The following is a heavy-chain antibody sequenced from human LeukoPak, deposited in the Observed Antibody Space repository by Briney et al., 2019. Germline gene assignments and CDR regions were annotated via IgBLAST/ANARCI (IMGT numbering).Heavy chain of an antibody. CDR3: AYHGSGSYYLSYFDY. J-gene: IGHJ4*02. V-gene: IGHV3-30*03. D-gene: IGHD3-10*01. CDR2: ISYDGSNK. Sequence: PGGSLRLSCAASGFTFSSYGMHWVRQAPGKGLVWVAVISYDGSNKYYADSVKGRFTISRDNSKNTLYLQMNSLRAEDTAVYCCAYHGSGSYYLSYFDYWGQGTLVTVSS. CDR1: GFTFSSYG.